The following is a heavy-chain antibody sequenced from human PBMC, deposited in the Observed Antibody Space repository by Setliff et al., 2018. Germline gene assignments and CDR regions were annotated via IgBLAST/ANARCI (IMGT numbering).Heavy chain of an antibody. J-gene: IGHJ6*02. Sequence: SETLSLTCAVYGDSFSDYYWSWIRQPPGKGLEWIEEINHTGSPNWIGEINHSGSPNYNPSLKSRVTMSVDTSKNQFSLKLTPVTAADTAVYYCVRDRTAYSYGLDVWGQGTTVTVSS. V-gene: IGHV4-34*01. D-gene: IGHD5-18*01. CDR2: INHSGSP. CDR3: VRDRTAYSYGLDV. CDR1: GDSFSDYY.